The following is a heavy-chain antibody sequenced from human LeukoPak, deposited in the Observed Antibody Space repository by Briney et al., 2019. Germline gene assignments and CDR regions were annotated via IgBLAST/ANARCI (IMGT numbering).Heavy chain of an antibody. CDR1: GXTFSSYE. Sequence: GGSLRLSCAASGXTFSSYEMNWVRQAPGKGLEWVAHISSGGNVEYYLDSVRGRFTMSRDNAKSLLFLQMNSLRAEDTAVYYCARDTLNGPFVISLDYWGQGALVTVSS. CDR3: ARDTLNGPFVISLDY. D-gene: IGHD3-9*01. V-gene: IGHV3-48*03. CDR2: ISSGGNVE. J-gene: IGHJ4*02.